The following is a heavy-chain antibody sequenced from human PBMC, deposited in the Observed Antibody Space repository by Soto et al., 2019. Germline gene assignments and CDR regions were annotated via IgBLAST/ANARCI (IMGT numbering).Heavy chain of an antibody. V-gene: IGHV3-33*01. CDR2: IWYDGSNK. CDR1: GFTFSSYG. Sequence: GGSLRLSCAASGFTFSSYGMHWVRQAPGKGLEWVAVIWYDGSNKYYADSVKGRFTISRDNSKNTLYLQMNSLRAEDTAVYYCARDLNDYGDYSIDYWGQGTLVTVSS. CDR3: ARDLNDYGDYSIDY. J-gene: IGHJ4*02. D-gene: IGHD4-17*01.